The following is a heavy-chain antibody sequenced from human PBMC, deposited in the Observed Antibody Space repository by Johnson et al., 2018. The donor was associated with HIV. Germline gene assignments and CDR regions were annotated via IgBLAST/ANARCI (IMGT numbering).Heavy chain of an antibody. J-gene: IGHJ3*01. D-gene: IGHD3-22*01. CDR3: ARDSSGYSGFDV. Sequence: VQLVESGGGLVRPGGSLRLSCAASGFTFSDHYMDWVGQAPGKGLEWVGRTRNKANSYTTEYAASVKGRFTISRDDSKNSLYLQMNSLKTEDTAVYYCARDSSGYSGFDVWGQGTMVTVSS. V-gene: IGHV3-72*01. CDR2: TRNKANSYTT. CDR1: GFTFSDHY.